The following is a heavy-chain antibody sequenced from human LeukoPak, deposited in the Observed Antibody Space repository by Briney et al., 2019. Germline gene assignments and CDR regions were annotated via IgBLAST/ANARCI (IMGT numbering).Heavy chain of an antibody. CDR2: INPNSGGT. CDR3: ARQGYCSGGSCSTRSYYYYYMDV. Sequence: ASVKVSCKASGYTFTGYYMHWVRQAPGQGLEWMGWINPNSGGTNYAQKFQGRVTMTRDTSISTAYMELRSLRSDDTAVYYCARQGYCSGGSCSTRSYYYYYMDVWGKGTTVTVSS. CDR1: GYTFTGYY. V-gene: IGHV1-2*02. J-gene: IGHJ6*03. D-gene: IGHD2-15*01.